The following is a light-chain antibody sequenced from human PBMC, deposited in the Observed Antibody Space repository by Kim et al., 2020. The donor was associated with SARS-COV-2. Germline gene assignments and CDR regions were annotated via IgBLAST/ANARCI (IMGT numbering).Light chain of an antibody. CDR3: QQHKHWPT. V-gene: IGKV3-11*01. J-gene: IGKJ1*01. CDR2: DAS. CDR1: GSVGDK. Sequence: LSLSPGERATFSCRASGSVGDKLAWYQQVPGQAPRLLIYDASKRATGISDRFAGTGSGTDFTLTIGSLEPEDFVIYYCQQHKHWPTFGQGTKVEI.